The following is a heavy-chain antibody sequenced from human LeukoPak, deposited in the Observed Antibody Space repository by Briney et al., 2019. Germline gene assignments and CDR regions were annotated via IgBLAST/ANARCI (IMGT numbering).Heavy chain of an antibody. CDR2: IYYSGST. CDR3: ARSGYSYGKFDY. J-gene: IGHJ4*02. D-gene: IGHD5-18*01. CDR1: GGSISSYY. Sequence: SETLSLTCTASGGSISSYYWSWIRQPPGKGLEWIGYIYYSGSTNYNPSLKSRVTISVDTSKNQFSLKLSSVTAADTAVYYCARSGYSYGKFDYWGQGTLVTVSS. V-gene: IGHV4-59*01.